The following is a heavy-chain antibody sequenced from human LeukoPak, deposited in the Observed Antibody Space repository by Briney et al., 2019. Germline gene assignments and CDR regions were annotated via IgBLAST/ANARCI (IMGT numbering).Heavy chain of an antibody. D-gene: IGHD3-16*02. CDR3: AREEQSPLGELSSTKSNAFDI. J-gene: IGHJ3*02. CDR2: IYYSGST. Sequence: SETLSLTCTVSGGSISSSSYYWGWIRQPPGKGLEWIGSIYYSGSTYYNPSLKSRVTISVDTSKNQFSLKLSSVTAADTAVYYCAREEQSPLGELSSTKSNAFDIWGQGTMVTVSS. CDR1: GGSISSSSYY. V-gene: IGHV4-39*07.